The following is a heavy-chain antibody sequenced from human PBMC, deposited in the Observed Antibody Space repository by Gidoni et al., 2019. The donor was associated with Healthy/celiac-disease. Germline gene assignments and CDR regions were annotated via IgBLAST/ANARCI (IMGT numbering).Heavy chain of an antibody. CDR3: ARHGKAYCGGDCYNDAFDI. V-gene: IGHV5-51*01. D-gene: IGHD2-21*02. Sequence: EVQLVQSGAEVKKPGESLKISCTGSGSSFTSSWIGWVRQMPGKGLEWMGIIYPGDSDTRYSPSFQGQVTISADKSISTAYLQWSSLKASDTAMYYCARHGKAYCGGDCYNDAFDIWGQGTMVTVSS. J-gene: IGHJ3*02. CDR2: IYPGDSDT. CDR1: GSSFTSSW.